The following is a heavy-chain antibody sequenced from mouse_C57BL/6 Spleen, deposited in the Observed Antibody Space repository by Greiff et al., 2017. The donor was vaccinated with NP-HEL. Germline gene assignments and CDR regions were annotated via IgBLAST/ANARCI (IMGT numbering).Heavy chain of an antibody. CDR3: ARNYGSSPFAY. Sequence: VQLQQSGAELVRPGTSVKVSCKASGYAFTNYLIEWVKQRPGQGLEWIGVINPGSGGTNYNEKFKGKATLTADKSSSTAYLQLSSLSSEDSAVYCCARNYGSSPFAYWGQGTLVTVSA. CDR1: GYAFTNYL. D-gene: IGHD1-1*01. CDR2: INPGSGGT. V-gene: IGHV1-54*01. J-gene: IGHJ3*01.